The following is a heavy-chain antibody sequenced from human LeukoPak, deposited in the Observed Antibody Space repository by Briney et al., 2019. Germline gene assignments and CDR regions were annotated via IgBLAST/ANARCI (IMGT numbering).Heavy chain of an antibody. V-gene: IGHV3-23*01. CDR1: GFTFSSYA. D-gene: IGHD4-23*01. CDR2: ISGSGLST. J-gene: IGHJ3*02. Sequence: GGSLRLSCAASGFTFSSYAMSWVRQAPGKGLEWVSTISGSGLSTYYADSVKGRFTISGDNSKNTLSLQMNSLRAEDTAVYYCAKDRTDYGGNSYDAFDIWGQGTMVTVSS. CDR3: AKDRTDYGGNSYDAFDI.